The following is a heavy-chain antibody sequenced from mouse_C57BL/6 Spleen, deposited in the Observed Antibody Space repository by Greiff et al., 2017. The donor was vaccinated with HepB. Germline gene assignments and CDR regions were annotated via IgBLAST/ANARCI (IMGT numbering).Heavy chain of an antibody. Sequence: EVQLQESGPGLVKPSQSLSLTCSVTGYSITSGYYWNWIRQFPGNKLEWMGYISYDGSNNYNPSLKNRISITRDTSKNQFFLKLNSVTTEDTATYYCARCVYYYGSSPLAMDYWGQGTSVTVSS. CDR3: ARCVYYYGSSPLAMDY. CDR1: GYSITSGYY. J-gene: IGHJ4*01. D-gene: IGHD1-1*01. V-gene: IGHV3-6*01. CDR2: ISYDGSN.